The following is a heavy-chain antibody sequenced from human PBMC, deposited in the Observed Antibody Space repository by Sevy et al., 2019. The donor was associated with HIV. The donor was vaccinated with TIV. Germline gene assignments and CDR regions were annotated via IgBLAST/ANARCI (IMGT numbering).Heavy chain of an antibody. CDR3: ARDLALSGSYSWLAY. V-gene: IGHV3-30*14. CDR2: ISYDGSRK. Sequence: GGSLRLSCAASGFTFSSYTMHWVRQAPGKGLEWVAFISYDGSRKYYADSVKGRFTISSDNSKNTLYLQMNNLRAEDTAVFYCARDLALSGSYSWLAYWGQGTLVTVSS. J-gene: IGHJ4*02. CDR1: GFTFSSYT. D-gene: IGHD1-26*01.